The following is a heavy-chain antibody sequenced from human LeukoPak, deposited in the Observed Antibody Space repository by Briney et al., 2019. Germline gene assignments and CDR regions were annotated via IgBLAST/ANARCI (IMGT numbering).Heavy chain of an antibody. D-gene: IGHD3-16*02. CDR2: INHSGST. J-gene: IGHJ3*02. CDR3: ARSPGNSYVWGSYRHRPGAFDI. Sequence: SETLSLTCAVYGGSFSGYYWSWIRQPPGKGLEWIGEINHSGSTNYNPSLKSRVTISVDTSKNQFSLKLSSVTAADTAVYYCARSPGNSYVWGSYRHRPGAFDIWGQGTMVTVSS. CDR1: GGSFSGYY. V-gene: IGHV4-34*01.